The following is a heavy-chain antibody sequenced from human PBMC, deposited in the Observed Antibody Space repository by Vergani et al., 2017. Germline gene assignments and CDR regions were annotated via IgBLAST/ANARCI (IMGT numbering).Heavy chain of an antibody. J-gene: IGHJ6*02. CDR1: GGTFSSYA. CDR3: ARDPRGYGGDPEDYYYGMDV. V-gene: IGHV1-69*14. Sequence: QVQLVQSGAEVKKPGSSVKVSCKASGGTFSSYAISWVRQAPGQGLEWMGGIIPIFGTANYAQKFQGRVTITADTSTSTAYMELTSLGSQDTAVYYCARDPRGYGGDPEDYYYGMDVWGQGTTVTVSS. CDR2: IIPIFGTA. D-gene: IGHD2-21*02.